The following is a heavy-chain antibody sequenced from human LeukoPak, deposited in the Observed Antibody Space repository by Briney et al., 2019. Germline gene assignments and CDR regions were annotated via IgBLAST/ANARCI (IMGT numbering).Heavy chain of an antibody. CDR1: GFTFDDYG. D-gene: IGHD1-26*01. Sequence: PGGSLRLSCAASGFTFDDYGMSWVRQAPGKGLEWVSGINWNGGSTGYADSVKGRFTISRDNAKNSLYLQMNSLRAEDTALYYCARLGVAATRDAFDIWCQGTMVTVSS. CDR3: ARLGVAATRDAFDI. CDR2: INWNGGST. J-gene: IGHJ3*02. V-gene: IGHV3-20*04.